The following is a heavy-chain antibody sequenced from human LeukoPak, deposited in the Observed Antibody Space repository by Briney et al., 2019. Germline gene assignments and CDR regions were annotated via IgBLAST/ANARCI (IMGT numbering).Heavy chain of an antibody. J-gene: IGHJ4*02. CDR2: MDTSGSYI. Sequence: TGGSLRLSCAASGFIFSNFDMNWVRQAPGKGLEWVSAMDTSGSYIYYADSVKGRFTISRDNSKNTLFLQTNSLKVEDTAIYYCAKESGYSSGWDYFDSWGQGTLVTVSS. CDR1: GFIFSNFD. CDR3: AKESGYSSGWDYFDS. D-gene: IGHD3-10*01. V-gene: IGHV3-23*01.